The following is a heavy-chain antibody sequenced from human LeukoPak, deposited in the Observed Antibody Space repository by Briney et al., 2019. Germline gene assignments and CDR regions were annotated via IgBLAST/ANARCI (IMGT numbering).Heavy chain of an antibody. CDR3: ARRRTTITPFDY. J-gene: IGHJ4*02. Sequence: PSETLSLTCTVSGGSISSYYWSWIRQPPGKGLEWIGYIYYSGSTNYNPSLKSRVTISVDTSKNQFSLKLSSVTAADTAVYYCARRRTTITPFDYWGQGTLVTVSS. CDR1: GGSISSYY. V-gene: IGHV4-59*08. D-gene: IGHD5-24*01. CDR2: IYYSGST.